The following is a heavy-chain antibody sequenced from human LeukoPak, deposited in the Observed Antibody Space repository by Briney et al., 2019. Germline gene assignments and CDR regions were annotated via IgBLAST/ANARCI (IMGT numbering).Heavy chain of an antibody. CDR1: GGSISSSSYY. CDR2: IYYSGST. D-gene: IGHD1-1*01. Sequence: PSETLSLTCTVSGGSISSSSYYWGWIRQPPGKGLEWIGSIYYSGSTYYNPSLKSRVTMSRNTSKNQFSLKLSSVTAADTAVYYCARENPKLVHDDYWGQGTLVTVSS. CDR3: ARENPKLVHDDY. V-gene: IGHV4-39*07. J-gene: IGHJ4*02.